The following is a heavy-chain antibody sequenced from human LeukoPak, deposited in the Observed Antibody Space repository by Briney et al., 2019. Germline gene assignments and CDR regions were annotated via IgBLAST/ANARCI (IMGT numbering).Heavy chain of an antibody. CDR2: ISYDGSNK. J-gene: IGHJ4*02. CDR3: ARGDDILTGYSDYFDY. V-gene: IGHV3-30*04. CDR1: GFTFSSYA. D-gene: IGHD3-9*01. Sequence: PGGSLRLSCAASGFTFSSYAMHWVRQAPGKGLEWVAVISYDGSNKYYADSVKGRFTISRGNSKNTLYLQMNSLRAEDTAVYYCARGDDILTGYSDYFDYWGQGTLVTVSS.